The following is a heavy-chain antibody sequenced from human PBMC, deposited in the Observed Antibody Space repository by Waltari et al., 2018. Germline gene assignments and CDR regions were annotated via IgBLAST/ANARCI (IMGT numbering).Heavy chain of an antibody. V-gene: IGHV2-70*15. D-gene: IGHD2-21*02. CDR2: IDWDDDK. CDR3: ARTDFGGNSVDY. CDR1: GFSLSTSGRC. Sequence: QVALRESGPALVRPTQTLTLTCTFSGFSLSTSGRCVSWIRQSPGKALEWLARIDWDDDKHYSTSLKTRLTISKDASENQVVLTLTNVDPVDTGIYYCARTDFGGNSVDYWGQGTLVTVSS. J-gene: IGHJ4*02.